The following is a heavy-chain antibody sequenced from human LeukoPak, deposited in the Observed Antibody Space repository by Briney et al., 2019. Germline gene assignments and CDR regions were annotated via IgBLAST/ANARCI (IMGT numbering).Heavy chain of an antibody. CDR2: IKQDGSEK. J-gene: IGHJ4*02. CDR1: EFTFDDYG. D-gene: IGHD3-10*01. V-gene: IGHV3-7*01. CDR3: ARDRSWAFDY. Sequence: GGSLRLSCAASEFTFDDYGMSWVRQAPGKGLEWVANIKQDGSEKYYVDSVKGRFTISRDNAKNSLYLQMNSLRAEDTAVYYCARDRSWAFDYWGQGTLVTVSS.